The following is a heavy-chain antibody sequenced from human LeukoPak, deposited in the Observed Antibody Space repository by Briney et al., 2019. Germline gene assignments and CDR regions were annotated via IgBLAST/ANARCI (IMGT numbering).Heavy chain of an antibody. CDR1: GFTFSSYE. CDR3: AGDRSGYSHGFYYYYGMDV. J-gene: IGHJ6*02. CDR2: ISSSGSTI. D-gene: IGHD5-18*01. Sequence: GGSLRLSCAASGFTFSSYEMNWVRQAPGKGLEWVSYISSSGSTIYYADSVKGRFTISRDNAKNSLYLQMNSLRAEDTAVYYCAGDRSGYSHGFYYYYGMDVWGQGTTVTVSS. V-gene: IGHV3-48*03.